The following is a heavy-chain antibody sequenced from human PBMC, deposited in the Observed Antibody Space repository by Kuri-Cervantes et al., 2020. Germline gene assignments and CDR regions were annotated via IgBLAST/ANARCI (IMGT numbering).Heavy chain of an antibody. CDR2: IYYSGST. Sequence: SETLSLTCSVSGGSISSSSYYWGWIRQPPGKVLEWIGSIYYSGSTYYNPSLKSRVTISVDTSKNQFSLKLSSVTAADTAVYYCASQYSSGWYEAPYWGQGTLVTVSS. V-gene: IGHV4-39*01. CDR3: ASQYSSGWYEAPY. D-gene: IGHD6-19*01. J-gene: IGHJ4*02. CDR1: GGSISSSSYY.